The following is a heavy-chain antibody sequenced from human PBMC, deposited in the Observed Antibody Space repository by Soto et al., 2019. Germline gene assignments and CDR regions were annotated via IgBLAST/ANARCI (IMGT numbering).Heavy chain of an antibody. V-gene: IGHV1-69*13. CDR2: IIPIFGTA. J-gene: IGHJ6*02. CDR3: ASLGRFKDYYYYYGMDV. D-gene: IGHD3-16*01. CDR1: GGTFSSYA. Sequence: GASVKVSCKASGGTFSSYAISWVRQAPGQGLEWMGGIIPIFGTANYAQKFQGRVTITADESTSTAYMELSSLRSEDTAVYYCASLGRFKDYYYYYGMDVWGQGTTVTVSS.